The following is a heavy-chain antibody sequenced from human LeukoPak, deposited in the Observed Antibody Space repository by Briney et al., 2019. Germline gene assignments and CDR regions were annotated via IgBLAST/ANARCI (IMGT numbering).Heavy chain of an antibody. Sequence: GGPLRLSCAASGFTFSSYAMSWVRQAPGKGLEWVSAISGSGGSTYYADSVKGRFTISRDNSKNTLYLQMNSLRAEDTAVYYCAKADYGDYVSPFDYWGQGTLVTVSS. J-gene: IGHJ4*02. CDR1: GFTFSSYA. CDR3: AKADYGDYVSPFDY. D-gene: IGHD4-17*01. CDR2: ISGSGGST. V-gene: IGHV3-23*01.